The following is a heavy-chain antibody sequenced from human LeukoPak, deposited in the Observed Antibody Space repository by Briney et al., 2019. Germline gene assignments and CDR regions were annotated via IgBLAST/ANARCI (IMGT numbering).Heavy chain of an antibody. CDR1: GFNFDDYG. D-gene: IGHD2-2*01. Sequence: GGSLRLPCAASGFNFDDYGMTWVRQIPGKGLEWVAGVNSNGRSAGYAAAVRGRFTISRDNYKNSLYLDMGSLRLEDTAFYYCTRGYSTRHFPFDSWGQGTLVTVSS. V-gene: IGHV3-20*04. CDR3: TRGYSTRHFPFDS. CDR2: VNSNGRSA. J-gene: IGHJ4*02.